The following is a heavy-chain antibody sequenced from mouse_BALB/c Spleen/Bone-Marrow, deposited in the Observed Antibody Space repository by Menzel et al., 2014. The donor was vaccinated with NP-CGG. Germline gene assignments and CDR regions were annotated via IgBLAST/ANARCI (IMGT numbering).Heavy chain of an antibody. CDR2: ISSGGSYT. Sequence: EVMLVESGGGLVKPGGSLKLSCAASGFTFSSYATSWVRQSPEKRLEWVAEISSGGSYTYYPDTVTGRFTISRDNAKNTLYLEMSSLRSEDTAMYYCARGGNYLDYWGQGTTLTVSS. V-gene: IGHV5-9-4*01. J-gene: IGHJ2*01. CDR3: ARGGNYLDY. CDR1: GFTFSSYA.